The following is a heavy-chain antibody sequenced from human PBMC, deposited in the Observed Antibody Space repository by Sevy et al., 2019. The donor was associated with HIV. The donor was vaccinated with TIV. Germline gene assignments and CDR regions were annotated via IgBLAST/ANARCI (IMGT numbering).Heavy chain of an antibody. V-gene: IGHV3-30*02. CDR2: IQYDGSIQ. CDR1: GFTLSNYD. CDR3: AKRGSKSGYALGY. J-gene: IGHJ4*02. D-gene: IGHD5-12*01. Sequence: GGSLRLSCIESGFTLSNYDIHWVRQAAGKGLEWVAFIQYDGSIQYYADSVKGRFTISRDNSKNTLYLQMNSLRPEDTAIYYCAKRGSKSGYALGYWRQGTLVTVSS.